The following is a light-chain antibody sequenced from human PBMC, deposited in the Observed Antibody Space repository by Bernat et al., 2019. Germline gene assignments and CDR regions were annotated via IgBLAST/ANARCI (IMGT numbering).Light chain of an antibody. CDR3: NSRDNNYYV. V-gene: IGLV3-19*01. CDR2: GKN. CDR1: SLRNYD. J-gene: IGLJ1*01. Sequence: SFELTQDPAVSVALGQTVRITCQGDSLRNYDASWYQQKPGQAPVLVIYGKNIRPSGIPDRFSGSTSGSTASLTITGAQAEDEADYHCNSRDNNYYVFGSGPKVTVL.